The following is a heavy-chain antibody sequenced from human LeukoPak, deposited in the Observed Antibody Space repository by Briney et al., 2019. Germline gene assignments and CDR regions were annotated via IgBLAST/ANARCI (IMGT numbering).Heavy chain of an antibody. CDR3: AKVGLRLSPDP. V-gene: IGHV3-30*18. D-gene: IGHD3-3*01. Sequence: PGRSLGLSCAASGFTFSSYGMHWVRQAPGKELEWVAVIWYGGSNKYYADSVKGRFTISRDNSKNTLYLQMNSLRAEDTAVYYCAKVGLRLSPDPWGQGTLVTVSS. J-gene: IGHJ5*02. CDR1: GFTFSSYG. CDR2: IWYGGSNK.